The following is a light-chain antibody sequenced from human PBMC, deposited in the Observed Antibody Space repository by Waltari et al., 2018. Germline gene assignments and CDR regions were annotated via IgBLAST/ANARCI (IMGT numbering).Light chain of an antibody. CDR3: CADAGGQTVI. CDR2: AVE. J-gene: IGLJ2*01. CDR1: SSDVGAYDY. V-gene: IGLV2-11*01. Sequence: QSALTQPRPVSGSPGQSVPISCTGTSSDVGAYDYVPWYQPHPGKATKLMIYAVEKRPAGLLGHASCSKSGNTAALTASGRPAGEGADYYCCADAGGQTVIFGGGTRVTV.